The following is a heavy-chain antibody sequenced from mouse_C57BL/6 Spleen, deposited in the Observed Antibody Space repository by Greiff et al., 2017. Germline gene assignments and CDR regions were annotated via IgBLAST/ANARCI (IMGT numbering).Heavy chain of an antibody. D-gene: IGHD1-1*01. V-gene: IGHV1-15*01. J-gene: IGHJ3*01. CDR1: GYTFTDYE. CDR2: IDPETGGT. Sequence: VQLQQSGAELVRPGASVTLSCKASGYTFTDYEMHWVKQTPVHGLEWIGAIDPETGGTAYNQKFKGKAILTADKSSSTAYMELRSLTSEDSAVYYCTGTRVTTVGPFAYWGQGTLVTVSA. CDR3: TGTRVTTVGPFAY.